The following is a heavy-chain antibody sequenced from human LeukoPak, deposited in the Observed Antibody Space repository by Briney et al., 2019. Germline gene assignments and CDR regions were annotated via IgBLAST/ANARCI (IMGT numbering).Heavy chain of an antibody. D-gene: IGHD5-12*01. Sequence: ASVEVSCKISGGTFGDYAITWVRQAPGHGLEWMGRIIPVIDTANYAQIFQGRVTITADKSTRTAYIELTSLRSEDTAVYYCARGRGATMTFEYWGQGTLVTVSS. V-gene: IGHV1-69*04. CDR2: IIPVIDTA. J-gene: IGHJ4*02. CDR1: GGTFGDYA. CDR3: ARGRGATMTFEY.